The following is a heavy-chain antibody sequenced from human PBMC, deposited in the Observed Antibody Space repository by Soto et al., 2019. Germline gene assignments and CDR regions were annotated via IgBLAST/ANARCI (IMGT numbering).Heavy chain of an antibody. CDR1: GYTFTGYY. D-gene: IGHD3-10*01. CDR3: ARDAYYGSGSYYHFDY. Sequence: ASVKVSCKASGYTFTGYYMHWVRQAPGQGLEWMGWINPNSGGTNYAQKFQGWVTMTRDTSISTAYMELSRLRSDDTAVYYCARDAYYGSGSYYHFDYWGQGTLVTVSS. CDR2: INPNSGGT. V-gene: IGHV1-2*04. J-gene: IGHJ4*02.